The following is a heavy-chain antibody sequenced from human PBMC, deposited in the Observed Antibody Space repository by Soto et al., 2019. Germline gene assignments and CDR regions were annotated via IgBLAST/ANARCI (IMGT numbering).Heavy chain of an antibody. CDR2: ISSSSSYI. CDR3: ARGVPDIVLMVYAPATHGMDV. D-gene: IGHD2-8*01. Sequence: GGSLRLSCAASGFTFSSYSMNWVRQAPGKGLEWVSSISSSSSYIYYADSVKGRFTISRDNAKNSLYLQMNSLRAEDTAVYYCARGVPDIVLMVYAPATHGMDVWGQGTTVTVSS. V-gene: IGHV3-21*01. CDR1: GFTFSSYS. J-gene: IGHJ6*02.